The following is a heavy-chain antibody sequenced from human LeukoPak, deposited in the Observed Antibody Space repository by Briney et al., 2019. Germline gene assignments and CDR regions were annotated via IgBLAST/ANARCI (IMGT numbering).Heavy chain of an antibody. Sequence: PSQTLSLTCTVSGGSISSGSYYWRWLRQPAGTGLEWIGRIYTSGSTNYNPSLKSRVTISVDTSKNQFSLKLSSVTAADTAVYYCARDRNDFWSGYYRYWGQGTLVTVSS. V-gene: IGHV4-61*02. CDR1: GGSISSGSYY. CDR3: ARDRNDFWSGYYRY. CDR2: IYTSGST. D-gene: IGHD3-3*01. J-gene: IGHJ4*02.